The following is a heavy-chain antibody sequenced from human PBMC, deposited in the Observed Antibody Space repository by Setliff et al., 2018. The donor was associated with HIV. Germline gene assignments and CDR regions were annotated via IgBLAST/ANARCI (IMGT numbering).Heavy chain of an antibody. V-gene: IGHV1-69*13. CDR2: IIPILGTT. CDR1: GGTFSSFA. D-gene: IGHD2-15*01. Sequence: ASVKVSCKASGGTFSSFAINWVRQAPGQGLEWMGGIIPILGTTNYAPRFHGRVTITADESTNTAYMELNSLRSEDTAFYYCTLGYCSVGSCYSVDFDYWGQGTLVTVSS. J-gene: IGHJ4*02. CDR3: TLGYCSVGSCYSVDFDY.